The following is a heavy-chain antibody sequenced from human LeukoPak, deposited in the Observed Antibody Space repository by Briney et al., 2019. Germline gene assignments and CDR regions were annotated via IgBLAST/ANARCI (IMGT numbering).Heavy chain of an antibody. J-gene: IGHJ4*02. Sequence: GGSLRLSCAASGFTVSSNYMSWIRQAPGKGLEWVSVSYSGGSTYYADSVKGRFTISRDNSKNTLYLQMNSLRAEDTAVYYCAKSDSSGSFDYWGQGTLVTVSS. CDR3: AKSDSSGSFDY. D-gene: IGHD3-22*01. V-gene: IGHV3-53*01. CDR1: GFTVSSNY. CDR2: SYSGGST.